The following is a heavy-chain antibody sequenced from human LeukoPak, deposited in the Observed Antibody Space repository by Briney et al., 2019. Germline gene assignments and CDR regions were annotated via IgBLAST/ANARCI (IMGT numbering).Heavy chain of an antibody. Sequence: GGPLTLFYGAWGLTHSDYSVLGPRQARGGTLEWSSYLGIDSGNTNYAPSEKGRFIISGDKAKNSLYLQMNSLRVEDTAVYYCARDYKYDFDSWGQGTLVTVST. V-gene: IGHV3-11*06. CDR2: LGIDSGNT. D-gene: IGHD5-24*01. J-gene: IGHJ4*02. CDR1: GLTHSDYS. CDR3: ARDYKYDFDS.